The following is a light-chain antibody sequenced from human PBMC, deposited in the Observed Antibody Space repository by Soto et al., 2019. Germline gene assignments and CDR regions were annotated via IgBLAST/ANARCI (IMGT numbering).Light chain of an antibody. Sequence: EIVMTQSPATLSVSPGGRATLSCRASQSISDTLAWYQQRPGQAPRLRIHGASTRATGFPARFSGSGSGTDFTLTISSLQSEDFAVYYCQQRSNWPPITFGQGTRLEIK. CDR2: GAS. CDR1: QSISDT. CDR3: QQRSNWPPIT. J-gene: IGKJ5*01. V-gene: IGKV3-15*01.